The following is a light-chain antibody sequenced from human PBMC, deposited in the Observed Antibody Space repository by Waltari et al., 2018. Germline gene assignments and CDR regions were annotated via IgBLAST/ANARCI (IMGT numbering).Light chain of an antibody. CDR2: EVT. J-gene: IGLJ3*02. V-gene: IGLV2-23*02. Sequence: QSALTQPASGSGSPGQSITIPCTGTSSDIGRYNLVTWYQQHPGKAPKLIIYEVTQQPSGVSNRFSGSKSGNTASLTISGLQAEDEADYYCCSNAGTDALFGGGTKLTVL. CDR3: CSNAGTDAL. CDR1: SSDIGRYNL.